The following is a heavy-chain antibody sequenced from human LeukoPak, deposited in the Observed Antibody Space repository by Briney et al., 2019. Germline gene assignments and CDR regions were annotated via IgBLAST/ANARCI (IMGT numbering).Heavy chain of an antibody. D-gene: IGHD3-22*01. Sequence: ASVKVSCKASVYTFTSYGISWVRQAPGQGLEWMGWISAYNGNTNYALNLQGRVTMTTDTSTSTAYMELRSLRSDDTAMYYCARGYYYDSSGYYYDYFDYWGQGTLVTVSS. CDR1: VYTFTSYG. CDR3: ARGYYYDSSGYYYDYFDY. J-gene: IGHJ4*02. CDR2: ISAYNGNT. V-gene: IGHV1-18*01.